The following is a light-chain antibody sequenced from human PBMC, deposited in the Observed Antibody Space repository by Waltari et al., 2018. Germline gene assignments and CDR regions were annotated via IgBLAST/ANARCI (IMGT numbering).Light chain of an antibody. CDR2: DAS. CDR3: QQRSNRPPWT. J-gene: IGKJ1*01. V-gene: IGKV3-11*01. Sequence: EIVLTLSPATLSLSPGERATLSCRASQSVSSYLAWYQQTPGQAPRLLIYDASNRATGIPARFSGSGSGTDFTLPINSLEPEDFAVYYCQQRSNRPPWTFGQGTRVEIK. CDR1: QSVSSY.